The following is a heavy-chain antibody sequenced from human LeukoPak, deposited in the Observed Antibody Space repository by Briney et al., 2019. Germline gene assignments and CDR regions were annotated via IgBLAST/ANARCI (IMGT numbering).Heavy chain of an antibody. CDR3: ARAVHIVLMVYAH. J-gene: IGHJ4*02. CDR2: INPNSGGT. D-gene: IGHD2-8*01. Sequence: EASVKVSCKASGYTFTGYYMHWVRQAPGQGLEWMGWINPNSGGTNYAQKFQGRVTMTRDTSISTAYRELSRLRSDDTAVYYCARAVHIVLMVYAHWGQGTLVTVSS. V-gene: IGHV1-2*02. CDR1: GYTFTGYY.